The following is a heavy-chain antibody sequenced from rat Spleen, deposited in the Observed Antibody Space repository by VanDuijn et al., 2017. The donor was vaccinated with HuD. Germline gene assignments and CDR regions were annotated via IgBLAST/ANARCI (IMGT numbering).Heavy chain of an antibody. CDR2: INIDGDGT. CDR3: AKDGSRYGYTYFDY. CDR1: GFTFNNYW. D-gene: IGHD1-4*01. Sequence: EVQLVKSGGGLVQPGRSLKLSCVASGFTFNNYWMTWIRQAPGKGLEWISSINIDGDGTYYPDSVKGRFTVSRNNAENTVYLQMNSLRSEDTATYYCAKDGSRYGYTYFDYWGQGTLVTVSP. J-gene: IGHJ3*01. V-gene: IGHV5-58*01.